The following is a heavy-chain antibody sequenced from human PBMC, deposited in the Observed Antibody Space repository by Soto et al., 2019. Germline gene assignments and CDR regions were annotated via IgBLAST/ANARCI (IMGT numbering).Heavy chain of an antibody. V-gene: IGHV5-51*01. CDR2: IYPCDSDT. CDR1: GYSFATYW. J-gene: IGHJ4*02. Sequence: GESLKIPCKGSGYSFATYWIAWVRQMPGTGLERMGIIYPCDSDTKYSPSFQGQVTISADKSISTAFEQGSSLKALDTAIYYGASRADYSYDSWGRGTLVTVSS. CDR3: ASRADYSYDS. D-gene: IGHD2-21*01.